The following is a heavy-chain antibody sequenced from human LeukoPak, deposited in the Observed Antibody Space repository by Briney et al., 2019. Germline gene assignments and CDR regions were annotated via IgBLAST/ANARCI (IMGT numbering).Heavy chain of an antibody. J-gene: IGHJ4*02. V-gene: IGHV1-18*01. Sequence: ASVKVSCKASGGTFSSYAISWVRQAPGQGPEWMGWIRAYNGNTNYAQKLQGRVTMTTDTYTSTAYMELRSLRSDDTAVYYCARDQGGSYYYYWGQGTLVTVSS. CDR3: ARDQGGSYYYY. CDR2: IRAYNGNT. CDR1: GGTFSSYA. D-gene: IGHD3-16*01.